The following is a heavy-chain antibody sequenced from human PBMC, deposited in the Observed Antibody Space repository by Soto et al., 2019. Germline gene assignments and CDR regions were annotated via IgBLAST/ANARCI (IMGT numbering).Heavy chain of an antibody. J-gene: IGHJ6*02. CDR1: GGSFSGYY. CDR3: ARVSVDGSGPYGMDV. Sequence: SETLSLTCAVYGGSFSGYYWSWIRQPPGKGLEWIGEINHSGSTNYNPSLKSRVTISVDTSKNQFSLKLSSVTAADTAVYYCARVSVDGSGPYGMDVWGQGTTVTVSS. D-gene: IGHD3-10*01. V-gene: IGHV4-34*01. CDR2: INHSGST.